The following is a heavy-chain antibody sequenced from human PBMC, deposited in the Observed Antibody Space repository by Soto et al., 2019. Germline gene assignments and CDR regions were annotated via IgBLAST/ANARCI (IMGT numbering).Heavy chain of an antibody. CDR1: GFTFSSYG. CDR2: IWYDGSNK. D-gene: IGHD2-15*01. Sequence: QVQLVESGGGVVQPGRSLRLSCAASGFTFSSYGMHWVRQAPGKGLEWVAVIWYDGSNKNYADSVKGRFTISRDNSKNTLYLQMNSLRAEDTAVYYCARGVVCFDYWGQGTLVTVSS. J-gene: IGHJ4*02. V-gene: IGHV3-33*01. CDR3: ARGVVCFDY.